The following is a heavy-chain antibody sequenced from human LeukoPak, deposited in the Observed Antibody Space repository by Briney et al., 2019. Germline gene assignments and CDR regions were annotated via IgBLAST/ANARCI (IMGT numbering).Heavy chain of an antibody. CDR1: GGTFSSYA. D-gene: IGHD6-13*01. Sequence: GSSVKVSCKASGGTFSSYAISWVRQAPGQGLEWMGGIIPIFGTANYAQKFQGRVTITADESTSTAYMELSSLRSEDTAVYCCARREAAAVFNWFDPWGQGTLVTVSS. CDR3: ARREAAAVFNWFDP. V-gene: IGHV1-69*01. CDR2: IIPIFGTA. J-gene: IGHJ5*02.